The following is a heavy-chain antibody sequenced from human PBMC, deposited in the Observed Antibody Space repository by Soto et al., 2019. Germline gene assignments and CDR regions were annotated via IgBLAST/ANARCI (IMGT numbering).Heavy chain of an antibody. CDR3: ARHQQVIKPSITIFGVAHKDDAFDI. J-gene: IGHJ3*02. CDR1: GGTFSSYA. D-gene: IGHD3-3*01. Sequence: QVQLVQSGAEVKKPGSSVKVSCKASGGTFSSYAISWVRQAPGQGLEWMGGIIPIVGTANYAQKFQGRVTITADESTSTAYMERSSLRAEDTAVYYCARHQQVIKPSITIFGVAHKDDAFDIWGQGTMVTVSS. V-gene: IGHV1-69*01. CDR2: IIPIVGTA.